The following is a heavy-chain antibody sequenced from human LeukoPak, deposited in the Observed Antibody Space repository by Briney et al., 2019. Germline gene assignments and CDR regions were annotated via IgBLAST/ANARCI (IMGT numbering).Heavy chain of an antibody. J-gene: IGHJ3*02. CDR1: GFTFSSYA. CDR2: ISYDGSNK. Sequence: PGRSLRLSCAASGFTFSSYAMHWVRQAPGKGLEWVAVISYDGSNKYYADSVKGRFTISRDNSKNTLYLQMNGLRAEDTAVYYCARGSEIVVVVAATLGDAFDIWGQGTMVTVSS. CDR3: ARGSEIVVVVAATLGDAFDI. V-gene: IGHV3-30*04. D-gene: IGHD2-15*01.